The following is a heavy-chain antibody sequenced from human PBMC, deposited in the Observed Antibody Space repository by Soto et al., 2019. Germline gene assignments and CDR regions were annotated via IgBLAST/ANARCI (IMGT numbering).Heavy chain of an antibody. Sequence: QVQLQESGPGLVKPSQTLSLTCTVSGGSISSGDYYWSWIRQPPGKGLEWIGYIYYSGSTYYNPSRKSRVTISVDTSKNQFSLTLSSVTAADTAVYYCARVYGSGSSSTEYYYYYGMDVWGQGTTVTVSS. CDR3: ARVYGSGSSSTEYYYYYGMDV. CDR2: IYYSGST. V-gene: IGHV4-30-4*01. J-gene: IGHJ6*02. D-gene: IGHD3-10*01. CDR1: GGSISSGDYY.